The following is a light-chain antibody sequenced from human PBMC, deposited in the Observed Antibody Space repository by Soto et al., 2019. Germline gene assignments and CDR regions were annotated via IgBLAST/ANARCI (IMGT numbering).Light chain of an antibody. Sequence: EIVLTQSPATLSLSPGERATLSCRASQSVSSYLAWYQRKPGQAPRLLIYAASNRATGIPARFSGSGSGTDFTLTISSLEPEDFAIYYCQQRSNWPPMYTFGQGTKLEI. CDR3: QQRSNWPPMYT. J-gene: IGKJ2*01. V-gene: IGKV3-11*01. CDR2: AAS. CDR1: QSVSSY.